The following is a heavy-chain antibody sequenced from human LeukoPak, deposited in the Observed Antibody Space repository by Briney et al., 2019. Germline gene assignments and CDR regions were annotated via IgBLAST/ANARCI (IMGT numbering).Heavy chain of an antibody. CDR2: INSDGSGT. Sequence: GGSLRLSCAASGFTFSSYWMHWVRQAPGKGLVWVSRINSDGSGTSYADSAKGRFTISRDNAKNTLYLQMNSLRAEDTAVYYCARDRTPQYYYGSGRDMDVWGQGTTVTVSS. J-gene: IGHJ6*02. CDR3: ARDRTPQYYYGSGRDMDV. D-gene: IGHD3-10*01. CDR1: GFTFSSYW. V-gene: IGHV3-74*01.